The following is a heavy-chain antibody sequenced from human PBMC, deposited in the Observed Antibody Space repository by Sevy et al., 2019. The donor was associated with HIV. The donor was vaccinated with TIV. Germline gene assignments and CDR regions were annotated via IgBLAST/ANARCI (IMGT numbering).Heavy chain of an antibody. J-gene: IGHJ4*02. CDR3: ARDRGGLAYYFDY. CDR1: GGSVSSGDNY. V-gene: IGHV4-31*03. CDR2: ISYRGST. D-gene: IGHD3-10*01. Sequence: SETLSLTCTVSGGSVSSGDNYWNWIRQHPGKGLEWIGHISYRGSTYYNPSLKSRLTISADTSKNQFSLRLSSVTAADTAVYYCARDRGGLAYYFDYWGQGALVTVSS.